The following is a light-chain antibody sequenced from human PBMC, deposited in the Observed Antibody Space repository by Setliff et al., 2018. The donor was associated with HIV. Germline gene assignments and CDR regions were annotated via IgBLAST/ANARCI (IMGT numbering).Light chain of an antibody. CDR2: DVT. CDR3: TSYANSSTYI. Sequence: QSALTQPASVSGSPGQSITIPCAGSSSDIGTYNLVSWYQQHPGKAPKLVIYDVTNRPSGVSNRFSGSKSGDTASLTISGLQAEDEADYYCTSYANSSTYIFGTGTKVTVL. CDR1: SSDIGTYNL. J-gene: IGLJ1*01. V-gene: IGLV2-14*02.